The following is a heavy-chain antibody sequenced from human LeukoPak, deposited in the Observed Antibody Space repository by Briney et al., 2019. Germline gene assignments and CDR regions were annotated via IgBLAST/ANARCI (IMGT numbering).Heavy chain of an antibody. CDR2: INHSGST. V-gene: IGHV4-34*01. CDR1: GGSFSGYY. J-gene: IGHJ4*02. CDR3: ARGLRALVRGAIYYFDY. D-gene: IGHD3-10*01. Sequence: SETLSLTCAVYGGSFSGYYWSWIRQSPGKGLEWIGEINHSGSTNYNPSLKSRVTISVDTSKNQFSLKLSSVTAADTAVYYCARGLRALVRGAIYYFDYWGQGTLVTVSS.